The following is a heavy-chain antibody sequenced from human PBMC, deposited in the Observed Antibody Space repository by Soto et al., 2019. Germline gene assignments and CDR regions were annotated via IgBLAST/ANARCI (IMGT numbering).Heavy chain of an antibody. D-gene: IGHD3-3*01. CDR2: IYYSGST. V-gene: IGHV4-39*01. J-gene: IGHJ4*02. Sequence: SETLSLTCTVSGGSISSSSYYWGWIRQPPGKGLEWIGSIYYSGSTCYNPSLKSRVTISVDTSKNQFSLKLSSVTAADTAVYYCVRHSKDDFWRGYYVYWSQGTLVTVSS. CDR3: VRHSKDDFWRGYYVY. CDR1: GGSISSSSYY.